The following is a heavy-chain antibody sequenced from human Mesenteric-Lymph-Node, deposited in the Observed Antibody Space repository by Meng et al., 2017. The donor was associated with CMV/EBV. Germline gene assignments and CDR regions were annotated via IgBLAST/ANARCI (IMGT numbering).Heavy chain of an antibody. D-gene: IGHD5-12*01. CDR1: GVSDTSGTCY. CDR2: IYNSGNT. V-gene: IGHV4-30-4*08. J-gene: IGHJ6*02. Sequence: SETLSLTCSVSGVSDTSGTCYWSWIRQPPGKGLEWIGYIYNSGNTYYDPSLKPRVLISRDLSLKLRSVTAADTAVYYCARLSVAPDLVYYALDVWGQGTTVTVSS. CDR3: ARLSVAPDLVYYALDV.